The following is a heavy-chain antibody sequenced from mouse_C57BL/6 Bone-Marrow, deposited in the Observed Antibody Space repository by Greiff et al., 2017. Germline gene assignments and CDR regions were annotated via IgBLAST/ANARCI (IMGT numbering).Heavy chain of an antibody. D-gene: IGHD3-1*01. CDR1: GFPITSCYY. CDR2: ITHSGET. CDR3: AGGLDVSGAY. J-gene: IGHJ3*01. Sequence: QVQLQQSGPGLVKPSQSLILSCSTTGFPITSCYYWIWIRQSPGKLREWVGNITHSGETFYNPSLQSPISITRETSKNQFFLQLNSLTTEDTAMYYCAGGLDVSGAYWGQGTLVTVSA. V-gene: IGHV12-3*01.